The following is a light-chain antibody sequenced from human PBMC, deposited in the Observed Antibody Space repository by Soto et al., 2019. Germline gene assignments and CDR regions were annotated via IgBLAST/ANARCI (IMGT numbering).Light chain of an antibody. J-gene: IGKJ1*01. CDR3: QQSYNTTWT. CDR1: QSISTY. Sequence: DIQMTQSPSSLSESAGDRVTITCRASQSISTYLNWYQQKPGKAPKLLIYDASSLQSGVPSRFSGSGSETDFTLTISSLQPEDFATYSCQQSYNTTWTFGQGTKVEIQ. CDR2: DAS. V-gene: IGKV1-39*01.